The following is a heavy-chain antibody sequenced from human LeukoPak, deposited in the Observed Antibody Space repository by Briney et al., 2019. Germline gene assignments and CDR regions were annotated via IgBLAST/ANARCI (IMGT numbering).Heavy chain of an antibody. V-gene: IGHV5-51*01. CDR2: IYPGDSDT. D-gene: IGHD4-23*01. J-gene: IGHJ4*02. CDR1: GYSFTSYW. Sequence: GESLKISCKGSGYSFTSYWIDWVRQMPGKGLEWMGIIYPGDSDTRYSPSFQGQVTISADKSISTAYLQWSSLKASDTAMYYCARQAMRNYGGNSGSDYWGQGTLVTVSS. CDR3: ARQAMRNYGGNSGSDY.